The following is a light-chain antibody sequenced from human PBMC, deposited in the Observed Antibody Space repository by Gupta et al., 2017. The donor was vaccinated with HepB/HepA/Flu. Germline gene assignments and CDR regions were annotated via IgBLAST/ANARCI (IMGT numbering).Light chain of an antibody. CDR3: SSYTGSSPLVV. Sequence: QSALPQPASVSGSPGQSTAISCTGSTSDVGRYNYVSWYQQHPGKAPKLIISDVGNRPLGVSDRFSGAKSGNTASLIISGLQAEDEADYYCSSYTGSSPLVVFGGGTKLTVL. CDR2: DVG. J-gene: IGLJ2*01. CDR1: TSDVGRYNY. V-gene: IGLV2-14*03.